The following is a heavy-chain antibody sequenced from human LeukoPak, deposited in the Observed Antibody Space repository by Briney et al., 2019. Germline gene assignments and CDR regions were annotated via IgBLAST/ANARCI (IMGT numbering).Heavy chain of an antibody. J-gene: IGHJ4*02. Sequence: GGSLRLSCAASGFTFSSYGMHWVRQAPGKGLEWVAFIRYDGSNKYYADSVKGRFTISRDNSKNTLYLQMNSLRAEDTAVYYCAKGKARGVIKYYFDYWGRGTLVTVSS. CDR3: AKGKARGVIKYYFDY. CDR1: GFTFSSYG. V-gene: IGHV3-30*02. D-gene: IGHD3-10*01. CDR2: IRYDGSNK.